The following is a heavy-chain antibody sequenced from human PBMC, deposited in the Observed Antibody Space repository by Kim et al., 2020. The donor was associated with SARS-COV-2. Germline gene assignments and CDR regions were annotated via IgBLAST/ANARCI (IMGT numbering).Heavy chain of an antibody. D-gene: IGHD3-10*01. CDR3: ARHQSLWFGELSSYYFDY. CDR1: GFTFSDYY. V-gene: IGHV3-11*06. J-gene: IGHJ4*02. CDR2: ISSSSSYT. Sequence: GGSLRLSCAASGFTFSDYYMSWIRQAPGKGLEWVSYISSSSSYTNYADSVKGRFTISRDNAKNSLYLQMNSLRAEDTAVYYCARHQSLWFGELSSYYFDYWGQGTLVTVSS.